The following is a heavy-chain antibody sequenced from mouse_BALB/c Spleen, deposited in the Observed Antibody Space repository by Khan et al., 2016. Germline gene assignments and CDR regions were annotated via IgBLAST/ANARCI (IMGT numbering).Heavy chain of an antibody. CDR1: GFTFSVFG. CDR2: ISGGSSTI. J-gene: IGHJ4*01. D-gene: IGHD4-1*01. V-gene: IGHV5-17*02. CDR3: ARLTPYAMDY. Sequence: VESGGGLVQPGGSRKLSCAASGFTFSVFGIHWVRQAPEKGLEWVAYISGGSSTIYYADTVKGRFTISRDNPKNTLFLQMTSLRSEDTAVYYCARLTPYAMDYWGQGTSGTVSS.